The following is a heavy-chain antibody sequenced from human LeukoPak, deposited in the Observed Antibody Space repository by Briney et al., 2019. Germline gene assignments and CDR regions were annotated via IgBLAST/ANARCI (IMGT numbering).Heavy chain of an antibody. CDR1: GFTSSRYS. CDR2: ISSNGGST. V-gene: IGHV3-64D*06. Sequence: GGSLRLSCSASGFTSSRYSMHWVRQAPRKGLEYVSAISSNGGSTYYADSVKGRFTISRDNSRNTLHLQMSSLRVEDTAVYYCVKDSSSGSYFDYWGQGTLVTVSS. D-gene: IGHD3-10*01. J-gene: IGHJ4*02. CDR3: VKDSSSGSYFDY.